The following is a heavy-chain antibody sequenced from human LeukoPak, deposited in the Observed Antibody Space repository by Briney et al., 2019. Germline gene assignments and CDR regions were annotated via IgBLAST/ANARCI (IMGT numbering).Heavy chain of an antibody. J-gene: IGHJ2*01. Sequence: SETLSLTCSVSGASINGDDFFWGWIRQPPGKGLEWIGNIYYSGSTYYNPSLERRISISMDASKNQFSLKPNSVTAADTAVYFCARENFYDPRGYFHLWGRGTLVSVSS. V-gene: IGHV4-30-4*01. CDR1: GASINGDDFF. CDR3: ARENFYDPRGYFHL. D-gene: IGHD3-3*01. CDR2: IYYSGST.